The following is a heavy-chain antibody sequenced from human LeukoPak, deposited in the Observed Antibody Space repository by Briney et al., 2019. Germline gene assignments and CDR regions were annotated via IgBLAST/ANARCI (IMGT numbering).Heavy chain of an antibody. CDR2: NYYSGST. D-gene: IGHD2-15*01. CDR1: GGSISSYY. J-gene: IGHJ6*02. Sequence: PSETLSLTCTVSGGSISSYYWSWIRQPPGKGLEWIGYNYYSGSTNYNPSLKSRVTISVGTPKNQFSLKLSSVTAAATAVYYCAEQQGEVSAIGGRNYYYYYGMDVWGQGTTVTVSS. V-gene: IGHV4-59*08. CDR3: AEQQGEVSAIGGRNYYYYYGMDV.